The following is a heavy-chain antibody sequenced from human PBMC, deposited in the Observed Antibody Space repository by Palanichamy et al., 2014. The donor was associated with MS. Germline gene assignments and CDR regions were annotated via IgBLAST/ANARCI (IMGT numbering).Heavy chain of an antibody. CDR3: AREFSSGWYSSPEYFQH. J-gene: IGHJ1*01. V-gene: IGHV3-48*02. D-gene: IGHD6-19*01. CDR1: GFTFSSYS. CDR2: ISSSSTI. Sequence: EVQLVESGGGLVQPGGSLRLSCAASGFTFSSYSMNWVRQAPGKGLEWVSYISSSSTIYYADSVKGRFTISRDNAKNSLYLQMNSLRDEDTAVYYCAREFSSGWYSSPEYFQHWGQGTLVTVSS.